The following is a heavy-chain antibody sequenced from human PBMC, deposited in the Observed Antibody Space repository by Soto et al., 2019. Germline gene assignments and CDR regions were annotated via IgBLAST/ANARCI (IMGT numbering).Heavy chain of an antibody. CDR1: GGTFSNYT. CDR2: IIPVFGTT. J-gene: IGHJ6*02. CDR3: ARSSPYIVVRKPTGNQDYYGMDV. V-gene: IGHV1-69*01. D-gene: IGHD2-2*01. Sequence: QVQLVQSGAEVKKPGSSVKVFCKASGGTFSNYTISWVRQAPGQGLEWMGGIIPVFGTTDYEQKFQGRVTITADGSTSTAYMKLSSLSYADTAVYYCARSSPYIVVRKPTGNQDYYGMDVWGQGTTVTVSS.